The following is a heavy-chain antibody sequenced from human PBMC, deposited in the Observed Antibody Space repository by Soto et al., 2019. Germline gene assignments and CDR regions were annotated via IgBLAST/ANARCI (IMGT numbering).Heavy chain of an antibody. CDR1: GFIFSDFH. CDR2: ISTSGHTI. Sequence: QVQLVESGGGLVKPGGSLRLSCVASGFIFSDFHMSWIRQAPGQGLECVSYISTSGHTIYSADSVKGRFTVSRDNTKNSLYLQMNSLRADDTAVYYCARDNPHSSAFYSSFDYWGRGNLVAVSS. D-gene: IGHD3-22*01. J-gene: IGHJ4*02. CDR3: ARDNPHSSAFYSSFDY. V-gene: IGHV3-11*01.